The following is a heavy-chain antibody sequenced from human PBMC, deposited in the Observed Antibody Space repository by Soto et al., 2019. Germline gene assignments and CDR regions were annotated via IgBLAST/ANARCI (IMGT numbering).Heavy chain of an antibody. V-gene: IGHV1-18*04. D-gene: IGHD3-22*01. CDR2: ISAYNGNT. CDR1: GYTFTSYG. J-gene: IGHJ5*02. CDR3: ERVVRDSSGYYYNNWFDP. Sequence: ASVKVSCKASGYTFTSYGISWVRQAPGQGLEWMGWISAYNGNTNYAQKLQGRVTMTTDTSTSTAYMELRSLRSDDTAVYYCERVVRDSSGYYYNNWFDPWGQGTLATLSS.